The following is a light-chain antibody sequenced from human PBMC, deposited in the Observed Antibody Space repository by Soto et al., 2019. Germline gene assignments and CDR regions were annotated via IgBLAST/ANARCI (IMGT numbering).Light chain of an antibody. J-gene: IGKJ1*01. V-gene: IGKV1-39*01. CDR3: QQSYSTPQT. CDR2: AAS. Sequence: DIQMTQTPSSLSASVGDRVTITCRASQSISSYLNWYQQKPGKAPKLLIYAASSLQSGVPSRFSGSGSGTDFTLTISSLQPEDFATYYCQQSYSTPQTFGQGTIVDNK. CDR1: QSISSY.